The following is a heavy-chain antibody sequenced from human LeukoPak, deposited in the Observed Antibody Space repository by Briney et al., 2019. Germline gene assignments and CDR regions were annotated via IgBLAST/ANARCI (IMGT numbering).Heavy chain of an antibody. D-gene: IGHD3-22*01. CDR3: ARGRRYYYDSSGYSLDY. Sequence: KPSETLSLTCAVYGGSFSGYYWSWLRQPPGKGLEWIGEINHSGSTNYNPSLKSRVTISVDTSKNQFSLKLSSVTAADTAVYYCARGRRYYYDSSGYSLDYWGQGTLVTVSS. V-gene: IGHV4-34*01. J-gene: IGHJ4*02. CDR1: GGSFSGYY. CDR2: INHSGST.